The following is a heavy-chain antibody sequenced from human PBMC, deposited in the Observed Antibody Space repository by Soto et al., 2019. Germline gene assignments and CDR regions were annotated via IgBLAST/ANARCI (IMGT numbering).Heavy chain of an antibody. J-gene: IGHJ3*02. Sequence: QVQLVQSVAEVKKPGSSVKVSCKASGGTFSSYTISWVRQAPGQGLEWMGRIIPILGIANYAQKFQGRVTITADKSTSTAYMELSSLRSEDTAVYYCARQEDWDGSGSHFDIWGQGTMVTVSS. V-gene: IGHV1-69*02. CDR3: ARQEDWDGSGSHFDI. D-gene: IGHD3-10*01. CDR2: IIPILGIA. CDR1: GGTFSSYT.